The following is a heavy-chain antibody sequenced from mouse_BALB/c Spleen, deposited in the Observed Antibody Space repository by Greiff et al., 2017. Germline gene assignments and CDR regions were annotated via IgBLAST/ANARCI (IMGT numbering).Heavy chain of an antibody. CDR3: ARSIITTASWFAY. D-gene: IGHD1-2*01. J-gene: IGHJ3*01. V-gene: IGHV1-69*01. CDR2: IDTSDSYT. CDR1: GYTFTDYW. Sequence: VQLQQPGAELVMPGASVKMSCKASGYTFTDYWMHWVKQRPGQGLEWIGAIDTSDSYTSYNQKFKGKATLTVDESSSTAYMQLSSLTSEDSAVYYCARSIITTASWFAYWGQGTLVTVSA.